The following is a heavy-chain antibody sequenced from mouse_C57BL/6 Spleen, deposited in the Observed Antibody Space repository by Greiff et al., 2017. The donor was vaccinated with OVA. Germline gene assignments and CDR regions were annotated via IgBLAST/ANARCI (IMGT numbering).Heavy chain of an antibody. J-gene: IGHJ4*01. CDR3: ARGDYGRDYYAMDY. V-gene: IGHV1-4*01. CDR1: GYTFTSYT. Sequence: QVHVKQSGAELARPGASVKMSCKASGYTFTSYTMHWVKQRPGQGLEWIGYINPSSGYTKYNQKFKDKATLTADKSSSTAYMQLSSLTSEDSAVYYCARGDYGRDYYAMDYWGQGTSVTVSS. CDR2: INPSSGYT. D-gene: IGHD2-4*01.